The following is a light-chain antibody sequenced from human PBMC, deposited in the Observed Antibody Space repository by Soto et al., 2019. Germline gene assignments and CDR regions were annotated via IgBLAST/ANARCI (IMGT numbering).Light chain of an antibody. CDR3: QQRHSWPIT. CDR1: QLVSNY. V-gene: IGKV3-11*01. CDR2: DVS. J-gene: IGKJ5*01. Sequence: EVVLTQSPATLSLSPGERATLSCRASQLVSNYLAWYQLKPGQAPRLLLYDVSKRATGIPARFSGSGSGTDFTLTISSLEPDDFAVYYCQQRHSWPITFGQGTRLEIQ.